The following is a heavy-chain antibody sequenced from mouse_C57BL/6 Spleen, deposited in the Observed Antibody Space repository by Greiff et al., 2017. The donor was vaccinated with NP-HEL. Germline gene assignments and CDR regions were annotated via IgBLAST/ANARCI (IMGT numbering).Heavy chain of an antibody. Sequence: VQLQQSGPELVKPGASVKISCKASGYTFTDYYMNWVKQSHGKSLEWIGDINPNNGGTSYNQKFKGKATLTVDKSSSTAYMELRSLTSEDSAVYYCARGPHYYGSRYYAMDYWGQGTSVTVSS. J-gene: IGHJ4*01. V-gene: IGHV1-26*01. CDR2: INPNNGGT. CDR3: ARGPHYYGSRYYAMDY. CDR1: GYTFTDYY. D-gene: IGHD1-1*01.